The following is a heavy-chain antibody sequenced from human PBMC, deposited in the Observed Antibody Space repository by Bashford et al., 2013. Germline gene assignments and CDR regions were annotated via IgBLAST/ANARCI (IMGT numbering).Heavy chain of an antibody. D-gene: IGHD4-11*01. CDR3: AKDLDYKTYGYYFDL. Sequence: VRQAPGKGLEWVAGLGAAGTYIYYADSVKGRFTISRDNSKDTLYLQINSLRVEDTALYYCAKDLDYKTYGYYFDLWGQGTLVTVSS. CDR2: LGAAGTYI. V-gene: IGHV3-23*01. J-gene: IGHJ4*02.